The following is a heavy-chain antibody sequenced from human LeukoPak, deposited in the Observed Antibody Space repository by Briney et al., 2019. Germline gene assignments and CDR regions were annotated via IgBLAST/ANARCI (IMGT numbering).Heavy chain of an antibody. Sequence: GGSLRLSCAASGFAFSTYWMYWVRQVPGKGLAWVSRISPDGSGTSYADSVKGRFTSSRDNSKETLYLQMNSLRAEDTAVYYCARYSSGRSGPFDYWGQGTLVTVSS. CDR2: ISPDGSGT. J-gene: IGHJ4*02. CDR3: ARYSSGRSGPFDY. V-gene: IGHV3-74*01. CDR1: GFAFSTYW. D-gene: IGHD6-19*01.